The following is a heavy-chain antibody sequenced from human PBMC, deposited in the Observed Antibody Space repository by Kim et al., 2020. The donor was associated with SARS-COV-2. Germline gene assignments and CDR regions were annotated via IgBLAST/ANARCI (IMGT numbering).Heavy chain of an antibody. J-gene: IGHJ4*02. D-gene: IGHD3-22*01. CDR2: ISYDGSNK. V-gene: IGHV3-30*04. CDR3: ASSPDYYDTNFDY. CDR1: GFTFSSYA. Sequence: GGSLRLSCAASGFTFSSYAMHWVRQAPGKGLEWVAVISYDGSNKYYADSVKGRFTISRDNSKNTLYLQMNSLRAEDTAVYYCASSPDYYDTNFDYWGQGT.